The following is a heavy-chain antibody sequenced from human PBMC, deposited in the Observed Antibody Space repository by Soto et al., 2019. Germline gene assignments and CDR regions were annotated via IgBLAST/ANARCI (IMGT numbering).Heavy chain of an antibody. CDR3: ARSTAYYYDSSGYYSADHYYGMDV. CDR2: IIPIFGTA. CDR1: GGTFSSYA. Sequence: SVKVSCKASGGTFSSYAISWVRQAPGQGLEWMGGIIPIFGTANHAQKFQGRVTITADESTSTAYMELSSLRSEDTAVYYCARSTAYYYDSSGYYSADHYYGMDVWGQGTTVTVSS. J-gene: IGHJ6*02. V-gene: IGHV1-69*13. D-gene: IGHD3-22*01.